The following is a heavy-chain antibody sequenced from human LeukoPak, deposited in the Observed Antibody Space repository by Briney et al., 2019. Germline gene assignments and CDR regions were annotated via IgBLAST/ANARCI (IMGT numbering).Heavy chain of an antibody. CDR3: ARAVAGFFDY. CDR1: GYIFAHNG. J-gene: IGHJ4*02. Sequence: ASVQVSCKTSGYIFAHNGISWVRQAPGQGLEWMGWISAYNGNTNYAQKLQGRATMTTDTSTSTAYMELRSLRSDDTAVYYCARAVAGFFDYWGQGTLVTVSS. CDR2: ISAYNGNT. D-gene: IGHD6-19*01. V-gene: IGHV1-18*01.